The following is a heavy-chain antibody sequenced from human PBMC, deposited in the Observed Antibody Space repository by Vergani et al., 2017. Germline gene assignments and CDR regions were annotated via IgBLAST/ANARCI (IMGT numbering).Heavy chain of an antibody. CDR1: GESFSSFY. V-gene: IGHV4-34*02. Sequence: QVQLQQWGAGVVKPSGTLSLTCAVFGESFSSFYWSWIRPPPGKGLEWIGQINNDGHTNYNPSLESRVTVSTDTAKHQFSLKLMSVTAADTAKYYCAVRPRVNLVGGEIVTKRTFDYWSQGSLVTGSS. CDR3: AVRPRVNLVGGEIVTKRTFDY. J-gene: IGHJ4*02. D-gene: IGHD3-10*01. CDR2: INNDGHT.